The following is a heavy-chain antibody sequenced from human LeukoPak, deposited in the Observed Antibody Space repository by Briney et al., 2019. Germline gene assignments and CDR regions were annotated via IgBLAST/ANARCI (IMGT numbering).Heavy chain of an antibody. D-gene: IGHD2-15*01. CDR2: ISSDGGSP. V-gene: IGHV3-64*01. Sequence: GGSLRLSCAASGFTFSSYAMHWVRQAPGKGLEYVSGISSDGGSPFHVNSVKGRFTIPRDNSKNTLYLQMGSLRAEDMAVYYCAREYCSGGSCQYYFDYWGQGTLVTVSS. J-gene: IGHJ4*02. CDR1: GFTFSSYA. CDR3: AREYCSGGSCQYYFDY.